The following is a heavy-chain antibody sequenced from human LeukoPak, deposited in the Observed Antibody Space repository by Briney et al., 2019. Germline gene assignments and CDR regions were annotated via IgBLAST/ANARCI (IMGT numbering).Heavy chain of an antibody. D-gene: IGHD3-22*01. V-gene: IGHV1-18*01. CDR3: AREQPRGYYDRHRLDY. Sequence: ASVKVSCKASGYTFTSYGISWVRQAPGQGLEWMGWISAYNGNTNYAQKLQGRVTMTTDTSTSTAYMELRSLRSDDTAVYYCAREQPRGYYDRHRLDYWGQGTLVTVSS. CDR1: GYTFTSYG. CDR2: ISAYNGNT. J-gene: IGHJ4*02.